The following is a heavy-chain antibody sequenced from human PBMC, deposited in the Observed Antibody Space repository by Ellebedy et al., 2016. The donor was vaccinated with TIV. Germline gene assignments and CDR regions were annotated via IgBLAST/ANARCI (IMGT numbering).Heavy chain of an antibody. CDR1: GFTFRSYA. V-gene: IGHV3-30-3*01. CDR3: ARDDEYRFDY. CDR2: VSYDGSNR. D-gene: IGHD2/OR15-2a*01. J-gene: IGHJ4*02. Sequence: GESLKISCAASGFTFRSYAMTWVRQAPGKGLEWVAVVSYDGSNRYSTDSVKGRFTISRDNSKNTLYLQMSSPRPEDTAMYYCARDDEYRFDYWGQGALVTVSS.